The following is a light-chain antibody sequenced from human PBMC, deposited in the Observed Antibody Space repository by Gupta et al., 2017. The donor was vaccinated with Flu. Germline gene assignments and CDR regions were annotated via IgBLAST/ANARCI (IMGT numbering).Light chain of an antibody. J-gene: IGKJ1*01. CDR3: QKFNHAPRT. Sequence: DIQMTQSPSSLSASVGDRVIITCRASQGIGNYVTWYQQKPGKVPRLLIYAASILQSGVPSRFSGSGSGTEFTLTISSLQPEDVATYYCQKFNHAPRTFGQGTKVELQ. CDR2: AAS. CDR1: QGIGNY. V-gene: IGKV1-27*01.